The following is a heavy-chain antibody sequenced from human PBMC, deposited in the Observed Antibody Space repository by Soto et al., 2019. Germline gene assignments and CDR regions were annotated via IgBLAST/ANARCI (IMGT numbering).Heavy chain of an antibody. CDR3: ATLLWFGELLSN. CDR2: ISGSGGST. CDR1: GFTFSSYA. D-gene: IGHD3-10*01. Sequence: EVQLLEYGGGLVQPGGSLRLSCAASGFTFSSYAMSWVSQAPGKGLEWVSAISGSGGSTYYADSVKGRFTLARDNSKNTLYLQMNRLRGEDTAVYYCATLLWFGELLSNWGQGPLVTVSS. V-gene: IGHV3-23*01. J-gene: IGHJ4*02.